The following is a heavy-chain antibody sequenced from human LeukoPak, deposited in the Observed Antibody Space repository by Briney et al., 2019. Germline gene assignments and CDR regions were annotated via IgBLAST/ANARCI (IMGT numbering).Heavy chain of an antibody. CDR3: AQGGIAAAGPFVY. Sequence: GGSLRLSCAASGFTFSSYSMNWVRQAPGKGLEWVSSISSSSSYIYYADSVKGRFTISRDNAKNSLYLQMNSLRAEDTAVYYCAQGGIAAAGPFVYWGQGTLLTVSS. CDR2: ISSSSSYI. CDR1: GFTFSSYS. J-gene: IGHJ4*02. V-gene: IGHV3-21*01. D-gene: IGHD6-13*01.